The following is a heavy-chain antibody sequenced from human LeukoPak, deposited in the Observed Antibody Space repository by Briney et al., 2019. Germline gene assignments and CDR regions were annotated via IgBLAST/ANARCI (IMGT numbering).Heavy chain of an antibody. CDR2: IYYSGST. V-gene: IGHV4-59*01. D-gene: IGHD1-20*01. CDR1: GGSISSYY. Sequence: SETLSLTCTVSGGSISSYYWSWIRQPPGKGLEWIGYIYYSGSTNYNPSLKSRVTISVGTSKNQFSLKLSSVTAADTAVYYCARAITGTKYYFDYWGQGTLVTVSS. J-gene: IGHJ4*02. CDR3: ARAITGTKYYFDY.